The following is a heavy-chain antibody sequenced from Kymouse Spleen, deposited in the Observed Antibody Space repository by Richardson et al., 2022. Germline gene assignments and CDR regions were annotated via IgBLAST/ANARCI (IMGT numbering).Heavy chain of an antibody. V-gene: IGHV4-34*01. CDR3: AREAARVFDY. CDR1: GGSFSGYY. D-gene: IGHD6-6*01. Sequence: QVQLQQWGAGLLKPSETLSLTCAVYGGSFSGYYWSWIRQPPGKGLEWIGEINHSGSTNYNPSLKSRVTISVDTSKNQFSLKLSSVTAADTAVYYCAREAARVFDYWGQGTLVTVSS. J-gene: IGHJ4*02. CDR2: INHSGST.